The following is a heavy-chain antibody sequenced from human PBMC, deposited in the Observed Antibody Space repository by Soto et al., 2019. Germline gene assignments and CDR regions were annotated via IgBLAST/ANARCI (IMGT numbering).Heavy chain of an antibody. CDR1: GFTFSTYD. CDR2: ISRSSIT. Sequence: GGSLRLSCVLSGFTFSTYDVTWVRQAPGKGLEWVSSISRSSITDYADSVKGRFTISRDNSKNTLYLQLNSLRIEDTALYYCAKDQGVGGTLGLFDYWGLGTLVTVSS. CDR3: AKDQGVGGTLGLFDY. J-gene: IGHJ4*02. V-gene: IGHV3-23*01. D-gene: IGHD1-26*01.